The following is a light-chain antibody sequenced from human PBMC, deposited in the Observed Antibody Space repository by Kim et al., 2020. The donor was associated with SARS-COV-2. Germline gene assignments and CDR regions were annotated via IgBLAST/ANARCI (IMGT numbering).Light chain of an antibody. CDR2: QDS. CDR3: QAWDSSTGVV. V-gene: IGLV3-1*01. J-gene: IGLJ2*01. Sequence: SYELTQPPSVSVSPGQTASITCSGDKLGDKYACWYQQKPGQSPVLVIYQDSERPSGIPERFSGSNSGNTATLTISGTQAMDEADYYCQAWDSSTGVVFGG. CDR1: KLGDKY.